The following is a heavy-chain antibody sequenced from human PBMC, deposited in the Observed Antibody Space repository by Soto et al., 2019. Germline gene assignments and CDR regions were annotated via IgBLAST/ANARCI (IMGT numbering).Heavy chain of an antibody. CDR2: ISGTGGT. CDR3: ARRITGITRYFDL. Sequence: EVQLLESGGGLVQSGGSLRLSCVVSGFTFSNYAMTWVRRAPGKGLEWVSTISGTGGTYYGDSVKGRVTISRDISKNTLYLTMNSLRVEDTAVYYCARRITGITRYFDLWGRGTVVTVSS. V-gene: IGHV3-23*01. D-gene: IGHD1-7*01. J-gene: IGHJ2*01. CDR1: GFTFSNYA.